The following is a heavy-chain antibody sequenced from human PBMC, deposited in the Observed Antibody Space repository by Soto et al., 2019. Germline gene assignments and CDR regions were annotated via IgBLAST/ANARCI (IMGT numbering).Heavy chain of an antibody. CDR2: INAGNGNT. V-gene: IGHV1-3*01. D-gene: IGHD1-1*01. J-gene: IGHJ4*02. CDR3: AREGVLEPSVPFDY. CDR1: GYTFTSYA. Sequence: ASVKVSCKASGYTFTSYAMHWVRQAPGQRLEWMGWINAGNGNTKYSQKFQGRVTITRDTSASTAYMELSSLRSEDTAVYYCAREGVLEPSVPFDYWGQGTLVTVSS.